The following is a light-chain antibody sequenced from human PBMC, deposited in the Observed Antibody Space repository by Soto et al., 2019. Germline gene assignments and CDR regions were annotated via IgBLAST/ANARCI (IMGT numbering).Light chain of an antibody. V-gene: IGKV1-27*01. J-gene: IGKJ1*01. CDR3: QKYNSAPRT. CDR2: SAS. Sequence: DIQMTQSPSFLSASVGDRVTITCRASQGISNYLAWYQQKPGKVPKLLIYSASTLQSGVPARFSGSGSGTDFTLTISSLQPEDVGTYYCQKYNSAPRTFGQGTKVEIK. CDR1: QGISNY.